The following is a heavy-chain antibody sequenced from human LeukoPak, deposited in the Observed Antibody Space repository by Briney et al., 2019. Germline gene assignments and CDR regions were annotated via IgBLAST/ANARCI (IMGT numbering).Heavy chain of an antibody. CDR2: ISAYNGNT. CDR3: AVVTYYYDSSGYYLPWY. J-gene: IGHJ4*02. CDR1: GYTFTSYG. V-gene: IGHV1-18*01. Sequence: ASVKVPCKASGYTFTSYGISWVRQAPGQGLEWMGWISAYNGNTNYAQKLQGRVTMTTDTSTSTAYMELRSLRSDDTAVYYCAVVTYYYDSSGYYLPWYWGQGTLVTVSS. D-gene: IGHD3-22*01.